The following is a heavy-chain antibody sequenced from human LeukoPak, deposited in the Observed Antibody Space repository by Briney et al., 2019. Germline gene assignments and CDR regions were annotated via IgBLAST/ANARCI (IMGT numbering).Heavy chain of an antibody. CDR1: GYTFTSYG. V-gene: IGHV1-69*13. Sequence: ASVKVSCKASGYTFTSYGISWVRQAPGQGLEWMGGIIPIFGTANYAQKFQGRVTITADESTSTAYMELSSLRSEDTAVYYCARRSFRSFMVRGDPEYYYYYMDVWGKGTTVTISS. CDR3: ARRSFRSFMVRGDPEYYYYYMDV. D-gene: IGHD3-10*01. J-gene: IGHJ6*03. CDR2: IIPIFGTA.